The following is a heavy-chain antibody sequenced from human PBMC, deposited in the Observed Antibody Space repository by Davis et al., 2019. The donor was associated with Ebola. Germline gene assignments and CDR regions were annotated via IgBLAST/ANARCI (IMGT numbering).Heavy chain of an antibody. CDR3: AKGYSSGWYGDNFDY. D-gene: IGHD6-19*01. V-gene: IGHV3-7*01. CDR2: IKQDGSEK. CDR1: GFTFSSYW. J-gene: IGHJ4*02. Sequence: GGSLRLSCAASGFTFSSYWMSWVRQAPGKGLEWVANIKQDGSEKYYVDSVKGRFTISRDNSKNTLYLQMNSLRAEDTAVYYCAKGYSSGWYGDNFDYWGQGTLVTVSS.